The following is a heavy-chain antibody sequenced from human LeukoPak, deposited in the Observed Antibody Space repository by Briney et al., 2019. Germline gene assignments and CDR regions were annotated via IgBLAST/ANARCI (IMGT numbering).Heavy chain of an antibody. CDR2: IRYDGINK. CDR1: GFTFSSYG. J-gene: IGHJ4*02. V-gene: IGHV3-30*02. Sequence: GGSLRLSCAASGFTFSSYGMHWVRQAPGKGLEWVAFIRYDGINKYYADSVKGRFTISRDNSKNTLYLQMNSLRAEDTAVYYCARAWDYWGQGTLVTVSS. CDR3: ARAWDY.